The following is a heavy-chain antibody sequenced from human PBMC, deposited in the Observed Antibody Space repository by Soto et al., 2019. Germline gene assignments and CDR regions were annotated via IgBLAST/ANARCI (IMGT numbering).Heavy chain of an antibody. J-gene: IGHJ5*02. D-gene: IGHD3-16*01. CDR3: AKDWGSPRFDP. V-gene: IGHV3-30*18. CDR1: GFTFSDYG. CDR2: ISYDGSNK. Sequence: QVQLVESGGGVVQPGRSLRLSCAASGFTFSDYGMHWVRQAPGKGLEWVAIISYDGSNKYYADSVKGRFTISRDNSKNTLYLQMNSLRAEDTAVYYCAKDWGSPRFDPWGQGTLVTVSS.